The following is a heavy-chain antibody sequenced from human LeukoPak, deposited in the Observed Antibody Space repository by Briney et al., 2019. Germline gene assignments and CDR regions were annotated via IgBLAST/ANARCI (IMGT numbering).Heavy chain of an antibody. CDR1: GYTFTSYD. CDR2: MNPNSGNT. J-gene: IGHJ5*02. CDR3: ARGPLLWFGELSGNWFDP. D-gene: IGHD3-10*01. V-gene: IGHV1-8*01. Sequence: ASVKVSCKASGYTFTSYDINWVRQATGQGLEWMGWMNPNSGNTGYAQKFQGRVTMTRNTSISTAYMELSSLRSEDTAVYYCARGPLLWFGELSGNWFDPWGQGTLVTVSS.